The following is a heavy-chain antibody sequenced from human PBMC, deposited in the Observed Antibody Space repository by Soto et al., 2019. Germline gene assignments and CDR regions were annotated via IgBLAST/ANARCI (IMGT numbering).Heavy chain of an antibody. Sequence: ASVKGSCKSSGYTFTSYYMHSLRHAPVQGLEWMVIINPSGGSTRYAQKFKGRVTMTRDPSTSTVYMELSSLRSEDTAVYCCARGGYSSWYTYWGQGTLXTVSS. J-gene: IGHJ4*02. D-gene: IGHD6-13*01. CDR3: ARGGYSSWYTY. CDR1: GYTFTSYY. CDR2: INPSGGST. V-gene: IGHV1-46*01.